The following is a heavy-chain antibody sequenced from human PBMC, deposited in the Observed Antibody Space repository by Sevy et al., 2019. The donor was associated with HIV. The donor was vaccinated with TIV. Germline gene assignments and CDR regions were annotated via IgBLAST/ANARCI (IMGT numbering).Heavy chain of an antibody. CDR3: TTALPYRNCISTSCYVSTNDY. V-gene: IGHV3-15*07. J-gene: IGHJ4*02. CDR2: IKSKTDGGTT. CDR1: EFSFSSYS. Sequence: GGSLRLSCAASEFSFSSYSMNWVRQAPGQGLEWVGRIKSKTDGGTTDYAAPVKGRFTISRDDSKNTLYLQMNSLKTEDTAVYYCTTALPYRNCISTSCYVSTNDYWGQGTLVTVSS. D-gene: IGHD2-2*01.